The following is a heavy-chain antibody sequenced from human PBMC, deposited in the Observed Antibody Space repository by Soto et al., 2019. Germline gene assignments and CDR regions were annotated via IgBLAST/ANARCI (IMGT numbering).Heavy chain of an antibody. D-gene: IGHD6-13*01. CDR1: GFTFSTYG. Sequence: PGGSLRLSCAASGFTFSTYGMHWVRQAPGKGLEWVAVISYDGSNKYYADSVKGRFTISRDNSKNTLYLQMNSLRAEDSVVYYCAIDKAAADPAPAAYWGQGTLVTVYS. CDR3: AIDKAAADPAPAAY. CDR2: ISYDGSNK. J-gene: IGHJ4*02. V-gene: IGHV3-30*03.